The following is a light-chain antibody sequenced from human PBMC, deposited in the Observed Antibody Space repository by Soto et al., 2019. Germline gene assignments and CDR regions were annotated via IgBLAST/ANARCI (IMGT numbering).Light chain of an antibody. V-gene: IGLV1-40*01. CDR2: GNS. CDR1: SSNIGAGYD. Sequence: QSVLTQPPSVSGAPGKRVTISCTGSSSNIGAGYDVHWYQQLPGTAPKLLIYGNSNRPSGVPDRFSGSKSGTSASLALTGLQAEDEADYYCQSYDSSLSGCVVFGGGTKLTVL. CDR3: QSYDSSLSGCVV. J-gene: IGLJ2*01.